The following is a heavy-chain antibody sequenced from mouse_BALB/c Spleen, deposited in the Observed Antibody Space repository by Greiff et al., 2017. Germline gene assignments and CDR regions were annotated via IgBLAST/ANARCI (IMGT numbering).Heavy chain of an antibody. CDR2: IYPGSGST. Sequence: QVQLQQPGAELVKPGTSVKLSCKASGYNFTSYWINWVKLRPGQGLEWIGDIYPGSGSTNYNEKFKSKATLTVDTSSSTAYMQLSSLASEDSALYYCADITTVAYAMDYWGQGTSVTVSS. CDR1: GYNFTSYW. V-gene: IGHV1-55*01. D-gene: IGHD1-1*01. J-gene: IGHJ4*01. CDR3: ADITTVAYAMDY.